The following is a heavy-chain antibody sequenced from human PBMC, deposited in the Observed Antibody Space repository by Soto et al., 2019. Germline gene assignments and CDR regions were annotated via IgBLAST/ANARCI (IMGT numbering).Heavy chain of an antibody. J-gene: IGHJ4*02. CDR1: GGSFSGYY. CDR2: INHSGST. CDR3: ARGQVFTGYYDILTGQRPPTLDY. V-gene: IGHV4-34*01. Sequence: PSETLSLTCAVCGGSFSGYYWSWIRQPPGKGLEWIGEINHSGSTNYNPSLKSRVTISVDTSKNQFSLKLSSVTAADTAVYYCARGQVFTGYYDILTGQRPPTLDYWGQGTLVTVSS. D-gene: IGHD3-9*01.